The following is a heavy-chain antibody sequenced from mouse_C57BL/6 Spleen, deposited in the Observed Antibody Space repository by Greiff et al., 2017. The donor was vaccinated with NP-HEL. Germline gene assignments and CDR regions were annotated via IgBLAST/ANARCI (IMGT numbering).Heavy chain of an antibody. V-gene: IGHV1-82*01. D-gene: IGHD2-5*01. CDR1: GYAFSSSW. CDR3: ARDGSNSFAY. Sequence: VKLMESGPELVKPGASVKISCKASGYAFSSSWMNWVKQRPGKGLEWIGRIYPGDGDTNYTGTFKGKATLTADKSSSTAYMQLSSLTSEDSAVYFCARDGSNSFAYWGQGTLVTVSA. J-gene: IGHJ3*01. CDR2: IYPGDGDT.